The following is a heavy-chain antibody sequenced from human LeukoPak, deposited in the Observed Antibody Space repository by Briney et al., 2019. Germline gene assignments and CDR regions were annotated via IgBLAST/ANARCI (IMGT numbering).Heavy chain of an antibody. J-gene: IGHJ5*02. D-gene: IGHD3-10*01. CDR1: GGSFSGYY. Sequence: SETLSLTCAVYGGSFSGYYWSWIRQPPGKGLEWIGSIYYSGSTNYNPSLKSRVTMSVDTSKNQFSLKLSSVTAADTAVYYCARDSLLYYNWFDPWGQGTLVTVPS. CDR2: IYYSGST. CDR3: ARDSLLYYNWFDP. V-gene: IGHV4-34*11.